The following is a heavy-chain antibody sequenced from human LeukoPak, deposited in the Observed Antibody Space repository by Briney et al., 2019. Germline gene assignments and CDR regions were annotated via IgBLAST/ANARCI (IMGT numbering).Heavy chain of an antibody. J-gene: IGHJ4*02. CDR3: ARYKYSSSWPLFDY. V-gene: IGHV3-48*04. Sequence: GSLRLSCAASGFTFSTYSMNWVRQAPGKGLEWVSYISGSGTTFYYADSVKGRFTISRDNAKNSLYLQMNSLRAEDTAVYYCARYKYSSSWPLFDYWGQGTLVTVSS. CDR2: ISGSGTTF. D-gene: IGHD6-13*01. CDR1: GFTFSTYS.